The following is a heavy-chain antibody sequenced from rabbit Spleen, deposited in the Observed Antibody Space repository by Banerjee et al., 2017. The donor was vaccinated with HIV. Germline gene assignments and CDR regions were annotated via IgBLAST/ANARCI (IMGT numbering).Heavy chain of an antibody. CDR2: INTYTGKP. J-gene: IGHJ4*01. CDR1: GFSFSDRDV. CDR3: ARDLPSAVGWNFYL. V-gene: IGHV1S45*01. Sequence: QQQLVESRGGLVKPGASLTLTCKASGFSFSDRDVMCWVRQAPGKGLQWIACINTYTGKPVYATWAKGRFTISRTSSATVTLQLTSLTAADTATYFCARDLPSAVGWNFYLWGPGTLVTVS. D-gene: IGHD1-1*01.